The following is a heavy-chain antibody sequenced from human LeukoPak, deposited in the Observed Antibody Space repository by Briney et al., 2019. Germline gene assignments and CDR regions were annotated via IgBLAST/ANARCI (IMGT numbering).Heavy chain of an antibody. CDR1: GGSISSSSYY. D-gene: IGHD6-19*01. Sequence: SETLSLTCTVSGGSISSSSYYWGWIRQPPGKGLEWIGSIYYSGSTYYNPSLKSRVTISVDTSKNQFSLKLSSVAAAGTAVYYCXXXLGSGWQQRYNWFDPWGQGTLVTVSS. CDR3: XXXLGSGWQQRYNWFDP. J-gene: IGHJ5*02. V-gene: IGHV4-39*01. CDR2: IYYSGST.